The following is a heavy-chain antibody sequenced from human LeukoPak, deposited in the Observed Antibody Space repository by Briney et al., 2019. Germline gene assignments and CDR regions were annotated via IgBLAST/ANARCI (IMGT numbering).Heavy chain of an antibody. Sequence: SETLSLTCTVSGDSINSYYWSWIRQPPGKGLEWLGYIYYRGSANYNPSLKSRVTISIDTSKNQFSLKLTSVTAADTAVYYCARDPASGSYFGYYYYGMDVWGQGTTVTVSS. D-gene: IGHD1-26*01. CDR1: GDSINSYY. CDR3: ARDPASGSYFGYYYYGMDV. J-gene: IGHJ6*02. CDR2: IYYRGSA. V-gene: IGHV4-59*12.